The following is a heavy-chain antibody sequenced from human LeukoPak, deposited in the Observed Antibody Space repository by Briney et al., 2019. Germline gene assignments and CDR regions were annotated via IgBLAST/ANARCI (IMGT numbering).Heavy chain of an antibody. CDR2: ISQSGST. J-gene: IGHJ5*02. CDR1: GYSISSTYH. V-gene: IGHV4-38-2*02. Sequence: SEALSLTCTVSGYSISSTYHWGWIRQSPGKGLEWIGSISQSGSTYRNPSLKSRVTISVDTSKNQFSLKLNSVTAADTAVYYCARDGYDFWSGGFDPWGQGTLVTVSS. D-gene: IGHD3-3*01. CDR3: ARDGYDFWSGGFDP.